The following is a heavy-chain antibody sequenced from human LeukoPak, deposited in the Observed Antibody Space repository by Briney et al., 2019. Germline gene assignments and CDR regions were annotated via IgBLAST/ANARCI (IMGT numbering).Heavy chain of an antibody. V-gene: IGHV4-34*01. CDR1: GGSFSGYY. CDR2: INHSGST. D-gene: IGHD4-23*01. J-gene: IGHJ3*02. CDR3: ARVRLRWSLGATADAFDI. Sequence: PSETLSLTCAVYGGSFSGYYWSWIRQPPGKGLEWIGEINHSGSTNYNPSLKSRVTISVDTSKNQFSLKLSSVTAADTAVYYCARVRLRWSLGATADAFDIWGQGTMVTVSS.